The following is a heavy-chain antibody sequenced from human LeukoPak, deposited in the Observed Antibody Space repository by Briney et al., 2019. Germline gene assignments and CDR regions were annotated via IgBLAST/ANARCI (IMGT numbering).Heavy chain of an antibody. CDR2: ISAYNGNT. CDR1: GYTFTSYG. V-gene: IGHV1-18*01. D-gene: IGHD4-11*01. CDR3: ARGNDYYYYYGMDV. Sequence: SSVKVSCKASGYTFTSYGISWVRQAPGQGLEWMGWISAYNGNTNYAQKLQGRVTMTTDTSTSTAYMELRSLRSDDTAVYYCARGNDYYYYYGMDVWGQGTTVTVSS. J-gene: IGHJ6*02.